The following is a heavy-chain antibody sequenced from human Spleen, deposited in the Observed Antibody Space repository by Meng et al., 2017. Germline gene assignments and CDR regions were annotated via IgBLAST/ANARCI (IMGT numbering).Heavy chain of an antibody. V-gene: IGHV3-23*01. D-gene: IGHD6-19*01. CDR1: GFTFSSYA. CDR3: AKEWVAGTLFY. Sequence: EVQLLESGGGLVQPGGSLRLSCVASGFTFSSYAMNWVRQAPGKGLEWVSVITGSGGSTNYADSVKGRFTISRDNSKNTLYLQLNSLRAEDTAVYYCAKEWVAGTLFYWGQGTLVTVSS. CDR2: ITGSGGST. J-gene: IGHJ4*02.